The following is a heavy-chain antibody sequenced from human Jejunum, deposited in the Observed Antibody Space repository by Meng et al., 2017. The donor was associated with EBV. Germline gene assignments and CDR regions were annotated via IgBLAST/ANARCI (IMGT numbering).Heavy chain of an antibody. J-gene: IGHJ4*02. CDR2: IYYSGST. D-gene: IGHD2-21*02. V-gene: IGHV4-4*02. Sequence: LEVLGPGLGKPLGNLSLPCAVSGDSIDSRNWWSWVRQSPERGLEWIGEIYYSGSTNYNPSLKSRVTILVDRSENHFSLHLSSVTAADTAVYYCVRGGDYCLVYWGQGTLVTVSS. CDR3: VRGGDYCLVY. CDR1: GDSIDSRNW.